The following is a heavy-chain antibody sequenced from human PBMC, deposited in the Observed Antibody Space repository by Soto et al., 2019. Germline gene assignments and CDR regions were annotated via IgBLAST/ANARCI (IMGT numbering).Heavy chain of an antibody. CDR2: INHSGST. CDR1: GGSFSGYY. CDR3: ARGYSSGRRGDNWFDP. V-gene: IGHV4-34*01. Sequence: QVQLQQWGAGLLKPSETMSLTCAVYGGSFSGYYWSWIRQPPGKGLAWIGEINHSGSTNYNPSLKRRVTISVDTSKNQFSLKLSSVTAADTAVYYCARGYSSGRRGDNWFDPWGQGTLVTVSS. J-gene: IGHJ5*02. D-gene: IGHD6-19*01.